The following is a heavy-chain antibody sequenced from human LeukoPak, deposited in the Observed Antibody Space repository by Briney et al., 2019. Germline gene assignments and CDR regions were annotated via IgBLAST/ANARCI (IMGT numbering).Heavy chain of an antibody. Sequence: SGPTLVKPTQTLTLTCTFSGFSLSTSGVGVGWIRQPPGKALEWLALIYWDDDKRYSPPLKSRLTITKDTSKNQVVLTMTNMDPVDTATYYCARVDTAMVFMGYWGQGTLVTVSS. V-gene: IGHV2-5*02. CDR2: IYWDDDK. CDR3: ARVDTAMVFMGY. CDR1: GFSLSTSGVG. J-gene: IGHJ4*02. D-gene: IGHD5-18*01.